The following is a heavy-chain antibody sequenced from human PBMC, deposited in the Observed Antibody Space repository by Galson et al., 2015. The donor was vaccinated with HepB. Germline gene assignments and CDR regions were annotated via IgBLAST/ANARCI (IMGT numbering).Heavy chain of an antibody. D-gene: IGHD3-22*01. Sequence: SLRLSCAASGFIFSNSGMHWVRQPPGKGLEWVACISYDGSQKYYADSMKGRFTISRDNSKKTLYLEMNSLRVDDTALYFCSTGRPPITLASSAGDFESWGQGTLVTVSS. V-gene: IGHV3-33*08. CDR1: GFIFSNSG. CDR3: STGRPPITLASSAGDFES. CDR2: ISYDGSQK. J-gene: IGHJ4*02.